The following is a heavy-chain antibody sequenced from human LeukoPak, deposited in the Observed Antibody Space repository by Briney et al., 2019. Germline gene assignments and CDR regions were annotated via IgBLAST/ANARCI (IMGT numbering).Heavy chain of an antibody. V-gene: IGHV3-15*01. CDR2: FKSKTDGGTT. CDR1: GFTFSNYA. Sequence: GGSLRLSRAASGFTFSNYAMTWVRQAPGKGLEWVGRFKSKTDGGTTDYAAPVKGRFTISRDDSESTLYLQMNSLKTEDTALYYCTADLRGDYAPSLASWGQGTLVTVSS. J-gene: IGHJ4*02. D-gene: IGHD4-17*01. CDR3: TADLRGDYAPSLAS.